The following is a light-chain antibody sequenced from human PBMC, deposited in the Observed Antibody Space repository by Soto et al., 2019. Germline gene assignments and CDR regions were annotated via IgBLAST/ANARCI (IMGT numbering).Light chain of an antibody. V-gene: IGKV3-11*01. J-gene: IGKJ3*01. CDR1: QSVSSY. CDR2: DAS. Sequence: EIVLTQSPATLSLSPGERATLSCRASQSVSSYLAWYQQKPGQAPRLLIYDASNRATGIPARFSGSGSGTDFTLTISSLEPEDVAVYYCQQRSNWPTFGTGTKVYSK. CDR3: QQRSNWPT.